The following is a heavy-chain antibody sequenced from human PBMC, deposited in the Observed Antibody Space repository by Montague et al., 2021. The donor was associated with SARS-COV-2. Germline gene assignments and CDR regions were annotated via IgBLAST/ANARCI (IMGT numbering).Heavy chain of an antibody. J-gene: IGHJ4*02. Sequence: SETLSLTCAVSGSSISNSQWWSWVRQPPGKGLEWIGEIYHSGGTNYNPSLKSRVTISVDKSKNQFSLKLNSVTAADTAVYYCASRGAGWFGSNPERFNYWGQGTLVTVSS. CDR1: GSSISNSQW. CDR2: IYHSGGT. D-gene: IGHD3-10*01. V-gene: IGHV4-4*02. CDR3: ASRGAGWFGSNPERFNY.